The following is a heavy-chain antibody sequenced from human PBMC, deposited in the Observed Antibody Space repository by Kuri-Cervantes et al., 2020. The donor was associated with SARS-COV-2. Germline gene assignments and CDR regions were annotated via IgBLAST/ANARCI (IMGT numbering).Heavy chain of an antibody. CDR1: GGSISSYY. V-gene: IGHV4-59*12. J-gene: IGHJ4*02. D-gene: IGHD3-3*01. CDR3: AMTVHDFWSGEFDY. CDR2: IYYSGST. Sequence: GSLRLSCTVSGGSISSYYWSWIRQPPGKGLEWIGYIYYSGSTYYNPSLKSRVTISVDTSKNQFSLKLSSVTAADTAVYYCAMTVHDFWSGEFDYWGQGTLVTVSS.